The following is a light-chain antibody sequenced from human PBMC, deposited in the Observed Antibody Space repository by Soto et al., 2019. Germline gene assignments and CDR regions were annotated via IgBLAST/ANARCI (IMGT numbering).Light chain of an antibody. J-gene: IGKJ4*01. CDR1: QSISTS. Sequence: DIQMTQSPSSLSASVGDRVTITCRASQSISTSLNWYQQRPVKAPKVLIYAAYSLQTGVPSRFSGSGSGTYFTLTIRSLQPEDFATYFCQQSDRTPLTFGGGTKVEIK. CDR3: QQSDRTPLT. V-gene: IGKV1-39*01. CDR2: AAY.